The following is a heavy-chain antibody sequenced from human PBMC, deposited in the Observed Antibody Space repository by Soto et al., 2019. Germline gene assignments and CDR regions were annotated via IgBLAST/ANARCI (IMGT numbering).Heavy chain of an antibody. J-gene: IGHJ4*02. CDR3: ARSVGDYYDSSGYYSTDY. CDR1: GGSISSYY. D-gene: IGHD3-22*01. Sequence: SETLSLTCTVSGGSISSYYWSWIRQPPGKGLEWIGHIYYSGSTNYNPSLKSRVTISVDTSKNQFSLKLSSVTAADTAVYYCARSVGDYYDSSGYYSTDYWGQGTLVTVSS. CDR2: IYYSGST. V-gene: IGHV4-59*08.